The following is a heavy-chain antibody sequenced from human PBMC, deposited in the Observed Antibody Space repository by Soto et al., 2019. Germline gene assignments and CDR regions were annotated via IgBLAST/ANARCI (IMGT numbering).Heavy chain of an antibody. CDR2: IKPDGSEK. D-gene: IGHD3-22*01. V-gene: IGHV3-7*04. Sequence: GGSLRLSCVVSGFTVSNNYISWVRQAPGKGLEWVANIKPDGSEKWYVDSVKGRFTISRDNAKNSLYLQMNSLRAEDTAMYYCARGDYYDSSGPFSDAFDIWGQGTMVTVSS. J-gene: IGHJ3*02. CDR3: ARGDYYDSSGPFSDAFDI. CDR1: GFTVSNNY.